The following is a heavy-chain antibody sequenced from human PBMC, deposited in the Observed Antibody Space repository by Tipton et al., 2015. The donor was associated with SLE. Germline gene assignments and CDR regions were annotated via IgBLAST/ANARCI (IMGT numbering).Heavy chain of an antibody. CDR3: ARRRYYYDSSDYTYYYYMDV. CDR2: IYYSGST. Sequence: TLSLTCTVSGGSVSSGSYYWSWIRRPPGKGLEWIGYIYYSGSTYYNPSLKSRVTISVDTSKNQFSLKLSSVTAADTAVYYCARRRYYYDSSDYTYYYYMDVWGNGTTVTVSS. J-gene: IGHJ6*03. CDR1: GGSVSSGSYY. V-gene: IGHV4-31*03. D-gene: IGHD3-22*01.